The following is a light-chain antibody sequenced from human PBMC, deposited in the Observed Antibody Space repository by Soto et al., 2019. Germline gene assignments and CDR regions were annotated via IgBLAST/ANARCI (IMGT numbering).Light chain of an antibody. Sequence: EIVMTQSPATLSVSPGERATLSCRASQSVSSNFAWYQQKPGQAPRLLIYGASTRATGIPARFSGSGSGTEFTLTISSLQSEDFAVYYCQQYNNWPPNFGQGTKLEIK. J-gene: IGKJ2*01. CDR2: GAS. CDR3: QQYNNWPPN. CDR1: QSVSSN. V-gene: IGKV3-15*01.